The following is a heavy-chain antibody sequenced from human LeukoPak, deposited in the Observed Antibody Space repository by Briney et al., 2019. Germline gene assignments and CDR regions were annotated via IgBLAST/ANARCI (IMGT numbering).Heavy chain of an antibody. Sequence: ASVKVSCKPSGYSFTDYYIHWVRQAPGQGLEWMGWINPNSGGTNYAQKFQGRVTMTRDTFISTGYMELTGLRSDDTAVYYCAGGKSYYNVIEFWGQGTRVTVST. D-gene: IGHD3-10*01. V-gene: IGHV1-2*02. CDR3: AGGKSYYNVIEF. J-gene: IGHJ4*02. CDR2: INPNSGGT. CDR1: GYSFTDYY.